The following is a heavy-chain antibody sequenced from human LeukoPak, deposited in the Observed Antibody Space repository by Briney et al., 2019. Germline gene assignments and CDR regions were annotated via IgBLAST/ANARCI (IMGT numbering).Heavy chain of an antibody. Sequence: SEALSLTCTVSGGSISSYYWSWVRQPAGKGLEWVGHIYTSGTSTYNPSVQSRVTMSAATSKNQISLKLTSVTAADTAVYYCAREYDYVWGTSAWFDPWGQGTLATVSA. CDR2: IYTSGTS. V-gene: IGHV4-4*07. CDR1: GGSISSYY. D-gene: IGHD3-16*01. J-gene: IGHJ5*02. CDR3: AREYDYVWGTSAWFDP.